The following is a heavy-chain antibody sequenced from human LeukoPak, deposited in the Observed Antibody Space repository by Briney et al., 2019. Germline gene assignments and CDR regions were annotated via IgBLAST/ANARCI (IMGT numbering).Heavy chain of an antibody. D-gene: IGHD4-17*01. Sequence: GGSLRLSCAASGFTFSSYGMHWVRQAPGKGLEWVAVIWYDGSDKYYADSVKGRFTISRDNSKNTLYLQMNSLRAEDTAVYYCAKDALRYGDYVPNYFDYWGQGTLVTVSS. CDR3: AKDALRYGDYVPNYFDY. J-gene: IGHJ4*02. V-gene: IGHV3-30*02. CDR1: GFTFSSYG. CDR2: IWYDGSDK.